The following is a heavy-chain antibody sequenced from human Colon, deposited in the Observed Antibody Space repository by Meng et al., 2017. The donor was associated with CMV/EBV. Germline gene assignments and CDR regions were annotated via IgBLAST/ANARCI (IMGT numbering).Heavy chain of an antibody. CDR2: IYWDDDK. Sequence: QINLERSGSARVKPTQTLTLNCTFSGFSLNTYEVGVGWFRQPPGKAPEWLALIYWDDDKRYRSSLGNRLTLTHDASKNQVVLTMTDMDPVDTATYYCAHKSLPAAFFDYWSQGTLVTVSS. D-gene: IGHD2-2*01. CDR1: GFSLNTYEVG. J-gene: IGHJ4*02. CDR3: AHKSLPAAFFDY. V-gene: IGHV2-5*02.